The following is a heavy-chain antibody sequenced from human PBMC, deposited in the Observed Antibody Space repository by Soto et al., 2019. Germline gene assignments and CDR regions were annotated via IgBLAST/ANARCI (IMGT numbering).Heavy chain of an antibody. J-gene: IGHJ4*02. D-gene: IGHD3-10*01. Sequence: GGSLRLSCAASGFTFSGSAMHWVRQASGKGLEWVSSISSSSSYIYYADSVKGRFTISRDNAKNSLYLQMNSLRAEDTAVYYCARDLRDYGSGSYYNYFDYWGQGTLVTVSS. CDR2: ISSSSSYI. V-gene: IGHV3-21*01. CDR3: ARDLRDYGSGSYYNYFDY. CDR1: GFTFSGSA.